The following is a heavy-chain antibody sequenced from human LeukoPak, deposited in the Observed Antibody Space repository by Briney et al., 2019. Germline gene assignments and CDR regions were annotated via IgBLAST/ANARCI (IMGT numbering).Heavy chain of an antibody. Sequence: SETLSLTCTVSGGFISSYYWSWIRQPPGKGVEWVGYIYYGGSTNYNPSLKNRFSISVDTSKNPFSLKLSSVTAADTAVYYCAREFGCSSTSCYYYFDYWGQGTLVTVSS. V-gene: IGHV4-59*12. CDR2: IYYGGST. CDR3: AREFGCSSTSCYYYFDY. D-gene: IGHD2-2*01. CDR1: GGFISSYY. J-gene: IGHJ4*02.